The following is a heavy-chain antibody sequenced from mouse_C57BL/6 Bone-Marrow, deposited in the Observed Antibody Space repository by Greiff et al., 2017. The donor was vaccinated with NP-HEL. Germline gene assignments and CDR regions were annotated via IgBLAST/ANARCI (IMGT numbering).Heavy chain of an antibody. D-gene: IGHD6-1*01. J-gene: IGHJ2*01. Sequence: QVQLQQSGPELVKPGASVKISCKASGYPFSTSWLNWMKQRPGQGLEWIGRISPGDGATHSSGNFAGKASLTADKSSTSAYMQLSSLTSEDSAVYFCARGESWGAFFDYWGQGTTLTVSS. V-gene: IGHV1-82*01. CDR3: ARGESWGAFFDY. CDR2: ISPGDGAT. CDR1: GYPFSTSW.